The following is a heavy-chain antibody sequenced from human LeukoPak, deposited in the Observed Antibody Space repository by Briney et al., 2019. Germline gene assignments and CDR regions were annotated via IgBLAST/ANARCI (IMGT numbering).Heavy chain of an antibody. CDR3: ARMAVTSNWYFDL. CDR2: IYSSGST. V-gene: IGHV4-4*07. D-gene: IGHD4-17*01. Sequence: SETLSLTCTVSGGSISGHYWSWTRQPAGKGLEWIGRIYSSGSTHYNPSLKSRVTISVDTSKNQFSLKVSSVTAADTAVYYCARMAVTSNWYFDLWGRGTLVTVSS. J-gene: IGHJ2*01. CDR1: GGSISGHY.